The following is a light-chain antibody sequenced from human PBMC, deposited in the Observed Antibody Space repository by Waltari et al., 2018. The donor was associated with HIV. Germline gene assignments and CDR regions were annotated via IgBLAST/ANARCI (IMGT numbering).Light chain of an antibody. V-gene: IGKV4-1*01. Sequence: DIVMTQSPDSLAVSLGERATINCKSSQRVLYNSNNKNYLAWYQQKPGQPPKLLIYWASTRESGVPDRFSGSGSGTDFTLTISSLQTEDVAVYYCQQYYDTPWTFGQGTKVEIK. CDR3: QQYYDTPWT. CDR2: WAS. CDR1: QRVLYNSNNKNY. J-gene: IGKJ1*01.